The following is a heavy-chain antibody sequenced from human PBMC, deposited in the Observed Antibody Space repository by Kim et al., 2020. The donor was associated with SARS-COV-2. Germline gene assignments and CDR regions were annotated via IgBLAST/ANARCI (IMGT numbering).Heavy chain of an antibody. CDR2: ISGSGGST. CDR3: AKNNWNYVLVWFDP. D-gene: IGHD1-7*01. V-gene: IGHV3-23*01. J-gene: IGHJ5*02. Sequence: GGSLRLSCAASGFTFSSYAMSWVRQAPGKGLEWVSAISGSGGSTYYADSVKGRFTISRDNSKNTLYLEMNSLRAEDTAVYYCAKNNWNYVLVWFDPWGQGTLVTVSS. CDR1: GFTFSSYA.